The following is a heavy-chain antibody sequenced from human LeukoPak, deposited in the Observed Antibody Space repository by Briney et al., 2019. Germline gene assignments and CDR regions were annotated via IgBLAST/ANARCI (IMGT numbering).Heavy chain of an antibody. V-gene: IGHV3-30*02. D-gene: IGHD2-8*01. CDR3: ARDWVF. CDR1: GFIFSDYV. J-gene: IGHJ1*01. Sequence: PGGSLRLSCAASGFIFSDYVMNWLRQAPGRGLEWVAYIRYDGSHKYYIDSVKGRFTISRDNAKKSLYLQMDSLRAQDTAVYYCARDWVFWGRGTLVIVSS. CDR2: IRYDGSHK.